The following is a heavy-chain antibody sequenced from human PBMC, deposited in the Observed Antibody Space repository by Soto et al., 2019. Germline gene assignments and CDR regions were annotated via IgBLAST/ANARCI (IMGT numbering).Heavy chain of an antibody. CDR3: AKEGNVLGAPGYLSFDY. D-gene: IGHD2-2*01. CDR1: GLTFSNYG. J-gene: IGHJ4*02. V-gene: IGHV3-30*18. CDR2: ISFDGSTE. Sequence: QVYLVESGGGVVQPGRSLRLSCAASGLTFSNYGMNWVSQAPGKGLEWVAVISFDGSTEYYADSVKGRFTISRDNSKNTLSLQMNSLRAEDTAVYYCAKEGNVLGAPGYLSFDYWGQGTLVIVSS.